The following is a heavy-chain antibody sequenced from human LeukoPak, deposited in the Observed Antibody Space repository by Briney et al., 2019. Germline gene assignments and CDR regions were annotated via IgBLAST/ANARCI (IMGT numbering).Heavy chain of an antibody. CDR1: GGTFSNYA. CDR2: IIPIFGTA. D-gene: IGHD2/OR15-2a*01. CDR3: ATGNIDALPDRYYYYMDV. V-gene: IGHV1-69*06. Sequence: SVKVSCKASGGTFSNYAISWVRQAPGQGLEWMGGIIPIFGTANYAQKFQGRVTITEDTSTDTAYMELSSLRSEDTAVYYCATGNIDALPDRYYYYMDVWGKGTTVTVSS. J-gene: IGHJ6*03.